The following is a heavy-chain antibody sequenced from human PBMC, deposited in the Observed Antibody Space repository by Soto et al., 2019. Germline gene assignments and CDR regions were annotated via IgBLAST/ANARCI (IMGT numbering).Heavy chain of an antibody. CDR2: INHSGST. J-gene: IGHJ6*03. D-gene: IGHD1-26*01. CDR1: GGSFSGYY. V-gene: IGHV4-34*01. CDR3: ARGYIAELGTFFYYYYYYMDV. Sequence: SETLSLTCAVYGGSFSGYYWSWIRQPPGKGLEWIGEINHSGSTNYNPSLKSRVTISVDTSKNQFSLKLSSVTAADTAVYYCARGYIAELGTFFYYYYYYMDVWGKGTTVTVSS.